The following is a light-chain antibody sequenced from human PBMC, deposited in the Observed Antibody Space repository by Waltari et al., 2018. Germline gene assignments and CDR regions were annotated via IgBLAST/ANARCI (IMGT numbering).Light chain of an antibody. CDR1: ILRTYY. CDR3: TSRDLSGDVV. CDR2: GKN. Sequence: SSELTQDPAVSVALGQTVRITCQGNILRTYYGSWFRQKPGQAPVLVIYGKNNRPSGIPDRFSASSSGNTASLIITGAQEEDEADYYCTSRDLSGDVVFGGGTRLTVL. J-gene: IGLJ2*01. V-gene: IGLV3-19*01.